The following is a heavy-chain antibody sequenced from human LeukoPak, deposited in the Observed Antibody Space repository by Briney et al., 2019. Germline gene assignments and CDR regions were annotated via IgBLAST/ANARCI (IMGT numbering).Heavy chain of an antibody. CDR3: ARENSNVDYYDSSGYFNWFDP. J-gene: IGHJ5*02. CDR1: GYTFTTYG. Sequence: ASVKVSCKSSGYTFTTYGISWVRQAPGQGLEWMGRISAYNGNTNYAQKLQGRVTMTTDTSTSTAYMELRSLRSDDTAVYYCARENSNVDYYDSSGYFNWFDPWGQGTLVTVSS. V-gene: IGHV1-18*01. CDR2: ISAYNGNT. D-gene: IGHD3-22*01.